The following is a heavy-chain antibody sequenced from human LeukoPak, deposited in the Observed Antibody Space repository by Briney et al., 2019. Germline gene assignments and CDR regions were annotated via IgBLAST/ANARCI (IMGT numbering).Heavy chain of an antibody. D-gene: IGHD3-22*01. CDR2: IYHSGST. CDR1: GGSISSYY. Sequence: SETLSLTCTVSGGSISSYYWSWIRQPPGKGLEWIGSIYHSGSTYYNPSLKSRVTMSVDTSKNQFSLKLSSVTAADTAVYYCARHVTYYYDSSGYLYYFDYWGQGTLVTVSS. J-gene: IGHJ4*02. CDR3: ARHVTYYYDSSGYLYYFDY. V-gene: IGHV4-59*04.